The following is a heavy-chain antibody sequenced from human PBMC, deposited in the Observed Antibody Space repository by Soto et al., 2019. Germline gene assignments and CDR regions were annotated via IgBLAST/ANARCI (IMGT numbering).Heavy chain of an antibody. J-gene: IGHJ4*02. CDR3: ARVDGYTYPNDY. CDR1: GFTLSDYS. V-gene: IGHV3-21*02. Sequence: EVQLVESGGGLVKPGGSLRLSCAASGFTLSDYSMRWVRQAPGKGLEWVSSITSRSDYIYYADSLKGRFTISRDNAKNSLYLQMHSLRAEDTAFYYCARVDGYTYPNDYWGQGTLVTVSS. CDR2: ITSRSDYI. D-gene: IGHD5-12*01.